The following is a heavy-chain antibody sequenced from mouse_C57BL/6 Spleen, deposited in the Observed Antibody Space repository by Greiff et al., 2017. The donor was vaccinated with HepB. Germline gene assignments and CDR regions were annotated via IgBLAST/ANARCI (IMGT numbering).Heavy chain of an antibody. V-gene: IGHV5-16*01. Sequence: EVKLMESEGGLVQPGRSMKLSCTASGFTFSDYYMAWVRQVPEKGLEWVANINYDGSSTYYLDSLKSRFIISRDNAKNILYLQMSSLKSEDTATYYCARGIYYCNYVRYFDYWGQGTTLTVSS. D-gene: IGHD2-1*01. CDR1: GFTFSDYY. CDR3: ARGIYYCNYVRYFDY. J-gene: IGHJ2*01. CDR2: INYDGSST.